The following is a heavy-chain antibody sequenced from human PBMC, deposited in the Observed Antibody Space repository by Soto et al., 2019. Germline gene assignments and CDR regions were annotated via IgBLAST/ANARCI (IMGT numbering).Heavy chain of an antibody. D-gene: IGHD6-6*01. J-gene: IGHJ4*02. Sequence: QLQLQESGPGLVKPSETLSLTCTVSGGSISSSSYYWGWIRQPPGKGLEWIGSIYYSGGTYYNPALKTRVTISVDTSKNQFSLKLSSVTAADTAVYYCARNPIEYSSSRSFDYWDQGTLVTVSS. CDR3: ARNPIEYSSSRSFDY. CDR1: GGSISSSSYY. CDR2: IYYSGGT. V-gene: IGHV4-39*01.